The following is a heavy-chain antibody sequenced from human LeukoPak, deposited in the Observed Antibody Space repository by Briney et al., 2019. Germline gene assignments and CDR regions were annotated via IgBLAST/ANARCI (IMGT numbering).Heavy chain of an antibody. V-gene: IGHV3-48*01. CDR3: ARDSPYSNYYYYYYMDV. CDR2: ISSSSSTI. D-gene: IGHD4-11*01. CDR1: GFTFSSYE. J-gene: IGHJ6*03. Sequence: GGSLRLSCAASGFTFSSYEMNWVRQAPGKGLEWVSYISSSSSTIYYADSVKGRFTISRDNAKNSLYLQMNSLRAEDTAVYYCARDSPYSNYYYYYYMDVWGKGTTVTVSS.